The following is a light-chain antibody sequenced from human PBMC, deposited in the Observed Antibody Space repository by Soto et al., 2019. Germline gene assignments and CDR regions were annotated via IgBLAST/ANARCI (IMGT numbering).Light chain of an antibody. V-gene: IGKV1-5*03. CDR1: QSISSW. CDR3: QQYDSYPLT. Sequence: DIQMTRSPSTLSASVGDRVTITCRASQSISSWLAWYQQKTGKAPILLIYKASSLESGVPSRFSGSGSGTEFTLTVSSLQPDDFATYYCQQYDSYPLTFGGGTKVDIK. CDR2: KAS. J-gene: IGKJ4*01.